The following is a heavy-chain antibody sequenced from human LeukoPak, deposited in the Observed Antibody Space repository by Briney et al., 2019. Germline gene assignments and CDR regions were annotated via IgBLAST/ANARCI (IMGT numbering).Heavy chain of an antibody. CDR2: INPSGGST. V-gene: IGHV1-46*01. CDR3: AREGTASSSPNWFDP. Sequence: SVEVSCKASGYTFASYYIYWVRQAPGQGLEWMGIINPSGGSTNYAQKFQGRVTMTRDTSISTAYMGLSRLRSDDTAVYYCAREGTASSSPNWFDPWGQGTLATVSS. D-gene: IGHD6-13*01. CDR1: GYTFASYY. J-gene: IGHJ5*02.